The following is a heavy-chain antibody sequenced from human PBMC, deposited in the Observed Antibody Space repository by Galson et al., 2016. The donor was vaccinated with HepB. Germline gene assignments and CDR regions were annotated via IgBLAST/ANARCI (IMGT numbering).Heavy chain of an antibody. CDR2: ISGSGGST. J-gene: IGHJ6*02. Sequence: SLRLSCAASGFIFSNYAMSWVRQVPGKGLEWVSAISGSGGSTHYADSVKGRFTISRDNTKNTLYLQMNSLRAEDTAVYYCAKAVTRNTIFGVVTGKEGEHYGMDVWGQGTTVTVSS. CDR3: AKAVTRNTIFGVVTGKEGEHYGMDV. D-gene: IGHD3-3*01. CDR1: GFIFSNYA. V-gene: IGHV3-23*01.